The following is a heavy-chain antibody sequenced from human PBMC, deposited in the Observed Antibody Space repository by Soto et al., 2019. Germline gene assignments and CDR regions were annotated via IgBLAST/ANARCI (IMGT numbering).Heavy chain of an antibody. V-gene: IGHV2-70*11. CDR3: ARILSDDILTGYYPGAFDI. J-gene: IGHJ3*02. CDR2: IDWDDDK. Sequence: TLSLTCTVSGGPISSYYWSWIRQPPGKALEWLARIDWDDDKYYSTSLKTRLTISKDTSKNQVVLTMTNMDPVDTATYYCARILSDDILTGYYPGAFDIWGQGTMVTVSS. CDR1: GGPISSYY. D-gene: IGHD3-9*01.